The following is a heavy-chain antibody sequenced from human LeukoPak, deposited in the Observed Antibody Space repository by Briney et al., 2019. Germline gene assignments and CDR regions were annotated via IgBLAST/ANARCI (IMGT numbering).Heavy chain of an antibody. D-gene: IGHD3-22*01. CDR1: GFTFSSYG. Sequence: GGSLRLSCAASGFTFSSYGMHWVRQAPGKGLEWLAVISYDGSNKYYADSVKGRFTISRDNSKNTLYLQMNSLRAEDTAVYYCAKDPLGPLIVGTSYFDYWGQGTLVTVSS. CDR2: ISYDGSNK. J-gene: IGHJ4*02. V-gene: IGHV3-30*18. CDR3: AKDPLGPLIVGTSYFDY.